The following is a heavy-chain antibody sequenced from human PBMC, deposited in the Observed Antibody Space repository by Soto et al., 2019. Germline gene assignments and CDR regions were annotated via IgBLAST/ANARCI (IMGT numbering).Heavy chain of an antibody. Sequence: QVQLQESGPGLVKPSETLSLTCTVSGGSISSYYWSWIRQPPGKGLEWIGYIYYSGSTNYNPSLKSRVTTAVDTSKNQFSLKLSSVTAADTAVYYCARSGGSPGYWGQGTLVTVSS. J-gene: IGHJ4*02. CDR2: IYYSGST. D-gene: IGHD2-15*01. CDR3: ARSGGSPGY. CDR1: GGSISSYY. V-gene: IGHV4-59*01.